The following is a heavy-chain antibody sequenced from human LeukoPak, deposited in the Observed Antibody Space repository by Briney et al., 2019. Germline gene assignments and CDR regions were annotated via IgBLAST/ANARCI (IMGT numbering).Heavy chain of an antibody. CDR3: AKALGGYHFDY. J-gene: IGHJ4*02. CDR2: ISGSGGNT. CDR1: GFTFSSYG. D-gene: IGHD3-16*01. V-gene: IGHV3-23*01. Sequence: GGSLRLSCAASGFTFSSYGMSWVRQAPGKGLEWVSSISGSGGNTYYADSVKGRFTISRDKSKNTLFLHMNSLRAEDTAVYYCAKALGGYHFDYWGQGTLVTVSS.